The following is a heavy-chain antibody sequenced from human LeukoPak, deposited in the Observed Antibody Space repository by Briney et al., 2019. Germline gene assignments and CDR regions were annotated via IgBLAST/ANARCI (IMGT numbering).Heavy chain of an antibody. CDR3: ARGPSGYDDNVDY. Sequence: GGSLRLSCAASGFTFSSYAMHWVRQAPGKGLEWVAVISYDGSNKYYADSVKGRFTISRDNSKNTLYLQMNSLRAEDTAVYYCARGPSGYDDNVDYWGQGTLVTVSS. CDR1: GFTFSSYA. D-gene: IGHD5-12*01. CDR2: ISYDGSNK. J-gene: IGHJ4*02. V-gene: IGHV3-30-3*01.